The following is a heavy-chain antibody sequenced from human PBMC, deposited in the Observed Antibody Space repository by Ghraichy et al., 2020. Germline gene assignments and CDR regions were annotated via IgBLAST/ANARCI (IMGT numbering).Heavy chain of an antibody. CDR3: AKDKVRVAVAGTFYYGMDV. V-gene: IGHV3-30*02. CDR2: IRYDGSNK. Sequence: GGSLRLSCAASGFTFSSYGMHWVRQAPGKGLEWVAFIRYDGSNKYYADSVKGRFTISRDNSKNTLYLQMNSLRAEDTAVYYCAKDKVRVAVAGTFYYGMDVWGQGTTVTVSS. J-gene: IGHJ6*02. CDR1: GFTFSSYG. D-gene: IGHD6-19*01.